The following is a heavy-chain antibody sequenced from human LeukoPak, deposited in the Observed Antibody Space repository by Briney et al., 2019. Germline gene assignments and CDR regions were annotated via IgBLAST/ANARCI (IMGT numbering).Heavy chain of an antibody. Sequence: GASVKVSCKASGYTFTSYYMHWVRQAPGQGLEWMGWINPNSGGTNYAQKFQGRVTMTRDTSISTAYMELSRLRSDDTAVYYCARDGDYVSGRTIFDYWGQGTLVTVSS. J-gene: IGHJ4*02. CDR1: GYTFTSYY. CDR2: INPNSGGT. V-gene: IGHV1-2*02. D-gene: IGHD4-17*01. CDR3: ARDGDYVSGRTIFDY.